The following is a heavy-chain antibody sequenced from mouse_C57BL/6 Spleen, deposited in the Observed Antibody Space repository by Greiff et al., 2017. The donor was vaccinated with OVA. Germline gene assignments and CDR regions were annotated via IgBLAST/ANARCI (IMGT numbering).Heavy chain of an antibody. Sequence: ESGPGLVKPSQSLSLTCSVTGYSITSGYYWNWIRQFPGNKLEWMGYISYDGSNNYNPSLKNRISITRDTSKNQFFLKLNSVTTEDTATYYCARVGIYYGNYEDYAMDYWGQGTSVTVSS. CDR1: GYSITSGYY. CDR2: ISYDGSN. D-gene: IGHD2-1*01. J-gene: IGHJ4*01. V-gene: IGHV3-6*01. CDR3: ARVGIYYGNYEDYAMDY.